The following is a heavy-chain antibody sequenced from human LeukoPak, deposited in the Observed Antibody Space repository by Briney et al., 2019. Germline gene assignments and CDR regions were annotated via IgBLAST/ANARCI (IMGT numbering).Heavy chain of an antibody. J-gene: IGHJ6*02. D-gene: IGHD3-3*01. CDR1: GASISSGGYS. CDR2: IYYSGST. V-gene: IGHV4-61*08. CDR3: ARVGSGNYDFWSGYYYYYGMDV. Sequence: SETLSLTCAVSGASISSGGYSWSWIRQPPGKGLEWIGYIYYSGSTNYNPSLKSRVTISVGTSKNQFSLKLSSVTAADTAVYYCARVGSGNYDFWSGYYYYYGMDVWGQGTTVTVSS.